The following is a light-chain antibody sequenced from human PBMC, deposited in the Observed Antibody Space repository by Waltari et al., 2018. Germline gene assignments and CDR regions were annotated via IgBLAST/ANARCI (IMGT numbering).Light chain of an antibody. CDR3: QVWDSNTGQSNWV. V-gene: IGLV3-21*01. Sequence: VHWYQQKPGQAPIMVIYDSRDRPSRTPERFSGSNSGTTATLTVSRVEAGDEADYFCQVWDSNTGQSNWVFGGGTRLTV. CDR2: DSR. J-gene: IGLJ3*02.